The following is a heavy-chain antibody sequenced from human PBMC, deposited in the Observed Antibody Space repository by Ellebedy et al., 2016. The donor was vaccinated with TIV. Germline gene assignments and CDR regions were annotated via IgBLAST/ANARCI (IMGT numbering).Heavy chain of an antibody. D-gene: IGHD3-3*01. V-gene: IGHV3-21*04. J-gene: IGHJ6*02. CDR3: ASAGTIDYYYYYGMDV. Sequence: GGSLRLXXPASGFTFSSYSMNWVRQAPGKGLEWVSSISSSSSYIYYADSVKGRFTISRDNSKNTLYLQMNSLRAEDTAVYYCASAGTIDYYYYYGMDVWGQGTTVTVSS. CDR1: GFTFSSYS. CDR2: ISSSSSYI.